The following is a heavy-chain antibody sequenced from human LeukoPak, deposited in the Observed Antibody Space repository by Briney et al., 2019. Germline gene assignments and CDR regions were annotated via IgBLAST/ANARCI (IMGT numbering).Heavy chain of an antibody. V-gene: IGHV4-4*02. CDR1: GDSIISYAW. D-gene: IGHD6-13*01. CDR2: IHLNGNT. J-gene: IGHJ4*02. Sequence: SETLSLTCTVSGDSIISYAWWSWVRQPPGKGLEWIGEIHLNGNTNYNPSLKSRVTMSIDKSNNQFSLNLRSVTAADTAVYYCARHRIVAAVGAFDYWGQGTLVTVSS. CDR3: ARHRIVAAVGAFDY.